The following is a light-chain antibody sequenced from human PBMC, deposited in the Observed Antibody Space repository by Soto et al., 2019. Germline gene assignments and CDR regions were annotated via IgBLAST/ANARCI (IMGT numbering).Light chain of an antibody. J-gene: IGLJ1*01. CDR3: CSYASSSSYV. CDR2: EGT. V-gene: IGLV2-23*01. CDR1: TSDVGGYNL. Sequence: QSALTQPASVSGSPGQSITISCSGTTSDVGGYNLVSWYQQHTAKAPKLLIYEGTQRPSGVSSRFSGSKSGNTVSLTISGLRAEDEADYYCCSYASSSSYVFGTGTKVTVL.